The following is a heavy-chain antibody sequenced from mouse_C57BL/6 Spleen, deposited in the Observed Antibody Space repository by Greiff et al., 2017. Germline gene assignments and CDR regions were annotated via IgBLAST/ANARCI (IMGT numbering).Heavy chain of an antibody. CDR1: GFNFKDYY. Sequence: VQLQQSGAELVRPGASVKLSCTASGFNFKDYYMHWVKQRPEQGLEWIGRIDPEDGDTEYAPKFQGKATMTADTSSNTAYLQLSSLTSEDTAVYYCSPLYYGSSSFAYWGQGTMVTVSA. CDR2: IDPEDGDT. CDR3: SPLYYGSSSFAY. J-gene: IGHJ3*01. D-gene: IGHD1-1*01. V-gene: IGHV14-1*01.